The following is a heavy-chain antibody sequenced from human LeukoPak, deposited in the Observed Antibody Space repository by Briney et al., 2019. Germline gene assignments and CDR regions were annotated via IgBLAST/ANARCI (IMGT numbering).Heavy chain of an antibody. CDR1: GGSISSSSYY. V-gene: IGHV4-39*01. CDR3: ARRYYDFWSGYIDY. Sequence: SETLSLTCTVSGGSISSSSYYWGWIRQPPGKGLEWIGSIYYSGSTYYNPSLKSRVTISVDTSKNQFSLKLSSVTAADTAVYYCARRYYDFWSGYIDYWGRGTLVTVSS. J-gene: IGHJ4*02. D-gene: IGHD3-3*01. CDR2: IYYSGST.